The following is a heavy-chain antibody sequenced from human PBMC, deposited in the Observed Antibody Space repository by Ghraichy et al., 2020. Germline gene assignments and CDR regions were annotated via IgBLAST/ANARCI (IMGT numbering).Heavy chain of an antibody. CDR2: ISSNGGST. J-gene: IGHJ4*02. CDR3: VKDKLVQRYSYGPARFDY. V-gene: IGHV3-64D*06. D-gene: IGHD5-18*01. CDR1: GFTFSSYA. Sequence: GGSLRLSCSASGFTFSSYAMHWVRQAPGKGLEYVSAISSNGGSTYYADSVKGRFTISRDNSKNTLYLQMSSLRAEDTAVYYCVKDKLVQRYSYGPARFDYWGQGTLVTVSS.